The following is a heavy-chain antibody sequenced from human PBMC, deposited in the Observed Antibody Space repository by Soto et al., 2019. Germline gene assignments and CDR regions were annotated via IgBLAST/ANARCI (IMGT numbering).Heavy chain of an antibody. CDR2: IKSKTDGGTT. CDR3: TTDANLDYSNYNWFDP. CDR1: GFTFSNAW. D-gene: IGHD4-4*01. V-gene: IGHV3-15*01. Sequence: GGSLRLSCAASGFTFSNAWMSWVRQAPGKGLEWVGRIKSKTDGGTTDYAAPVKGRFTISRDDSKNTLYLQMNSMKTEDTAVYYCTTDANLDYSNYNWFDPWGQGTLVTVSS. J-gene: IGHJ5*02.